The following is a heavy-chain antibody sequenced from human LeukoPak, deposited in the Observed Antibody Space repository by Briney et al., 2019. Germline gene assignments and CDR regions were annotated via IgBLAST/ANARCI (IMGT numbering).Heavy chain of an antibody. V-gene: IGHV3-21*01. D-gene: IGHD1-26*01. J-gene: IGHJ3*02. CDR3: AREGGELPADDAFDI. CDR1: GFTLSSYS. Sequence: GGSLRLSCAASGFTLSSYSMNWVRQAPGKGLEWVSSISSSSSYIYYADSVKGRFTISRDNAKNSLYLQMNSLRAEDTAVYCCAREGGELPADDAFDIWGQGTMVTVSS. CDR2: ISSSSSYI.